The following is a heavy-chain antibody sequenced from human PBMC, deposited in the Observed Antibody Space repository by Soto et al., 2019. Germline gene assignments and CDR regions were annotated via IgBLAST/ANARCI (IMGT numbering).Heavy chain of an antibody. J-gene: IGHJ6*02. CDR1: GFSLSTGGMG. V-gene: IGHV2-5*02. CDR2: IYWDGDR. Sequence: QITLKESGPTLVKPTQTLTLTCTSSGFSLSTGGMGVGWIRRPPGKALEWLALIYWDGDRRYWPSLMSRLTTATNPSKRQVVLTLYKMDRVDSATYCCVHRRCGGDCLPSCSPDYYCGMDIWGQGTTVTVS. CDR3: VHRRCGGDCLPSCSPDYYCGMDI. D-gene: IGHD2-21*02.